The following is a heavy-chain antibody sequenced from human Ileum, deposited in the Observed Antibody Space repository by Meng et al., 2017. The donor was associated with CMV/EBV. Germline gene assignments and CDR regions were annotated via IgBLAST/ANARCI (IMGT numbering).Heavy chain of an antibody. J-gene: IGHJ4*02. CDR2: INDNGDT. V-gene: IGHV4-34*01. CDR1: GGSFSVYR. CDR3: ARGDIAASLEF. Sequence: VLLQQWGAGLVKPSETLSLTCAVYGGSFSVYRWSWIRQPPGKGLQWIGEINDNGDTNYDPSLNSRVTISVDTSKKQFSLRLTSVTAADTAMYYCARGDIAASLEFWDQGTLVTVSS. D-gene: IGHD6-13*01.